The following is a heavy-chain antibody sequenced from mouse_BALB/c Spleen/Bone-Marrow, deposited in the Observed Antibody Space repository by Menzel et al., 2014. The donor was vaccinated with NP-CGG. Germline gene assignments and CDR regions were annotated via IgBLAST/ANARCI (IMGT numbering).Heavy chain of an antibody. Sequence: VQLQQSGPELVKPGASVRISCKASGYTFTSYYIHWVKQRPGQGLEWIGWIYPGNLNTKYNEKFKGKATLTADKSSSTAYMQLSSLTSEDSAVYFCARQGSSGFYAMDYWGQGTSVTVSS. CDR2: IYPGNLNT. D-gene: IGHD3-1*01. CDR1: GYTFTSYY. V-gene: IGHV1S56*01. CDR3: ARQGSSGFYAMDY. J-gene: IGHJ4*01.